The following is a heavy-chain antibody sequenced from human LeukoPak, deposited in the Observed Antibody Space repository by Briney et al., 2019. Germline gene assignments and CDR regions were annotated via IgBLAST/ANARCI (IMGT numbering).Heavy chain of an antibody. J-gene: IGHJ4*02. Sequence: SETLSFTCTVSGGSISSGDYYWRWLRQPPGKGLEWIGYIYYSGTTYYNPSLKSRVTISVDTSKNQFSLKLTSVTAADTAVYYCARGPYGSGSYYWGQGTLVTVSS. CDR1: GGSISSGDYY. D-gene: IGHD3-10*01. CDR2: IYYSGTT. CDR3: ARGPYGSGSYY. V-gene: IGHV4-30-4*01.